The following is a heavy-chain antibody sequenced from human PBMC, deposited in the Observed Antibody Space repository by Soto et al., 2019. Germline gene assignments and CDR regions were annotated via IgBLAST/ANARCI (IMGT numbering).Heavy chain of an antibody. Sequence: QVQLVESGGGVVQPGRSLRLSCAASGFTFSTYGMHWVRQAPGKGLEWVAAIWFDGNNKYYADSVKGRFTISRDNSKNTLYPLMNSLRAEDTAVYYCARGDKYDILTASFSYWGQGILVTVSS. CDR2: IWFDGNNK. D-gene: IGHD3-9*01. CDR1: GFTFSTYG. V-gene: IGHV3-33*01. J-gene: IGHJ4*02. CDR3: ARGDKYDILTASFSY.